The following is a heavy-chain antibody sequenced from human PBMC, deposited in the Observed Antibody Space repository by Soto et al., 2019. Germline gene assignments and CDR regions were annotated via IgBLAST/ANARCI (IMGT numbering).Heavy chain of an antibody. CDR2: MNPNSGNT. D-gene: IGHD4-17*01. J-gene: IGHJ6*03. CDR1: GYTFTSYD. Sequence: ASVKVSCKASGYTFTSYDINWVRQATGQGLEWMGWMNPNSGNTGYAQKFQGRVNMTRNTSISTAYMELSSLRSEDTAVYYCAREIGDHYYYYYYMDVWGKGTTVTVSS. V-gene: IGHV1-8*01. CDR3: AREIGDHYYYYYYMDV.